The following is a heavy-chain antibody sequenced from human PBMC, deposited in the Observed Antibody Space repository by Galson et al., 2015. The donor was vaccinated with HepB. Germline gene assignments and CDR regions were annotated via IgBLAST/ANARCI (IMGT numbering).Heavy chain of an antibody. CDR2: FDPEDGET. CDR1: GYTLTELS. CDR3: ATSYDSSGYYYFDY. V-gene: IGHV1-24*01. J-gene: IGHJ4*02. Sequence: SVKVSCKVSGYTLTELSMHWVRQAPGKGLEWMGGFDPEDGETIYAQKFQGRVTMTEDTSTDTAYMELSSLRSEDTAVYYCATSYDSSGYYYFDYWGQGTLVTVS. D-gene: IGHD3-22*01.